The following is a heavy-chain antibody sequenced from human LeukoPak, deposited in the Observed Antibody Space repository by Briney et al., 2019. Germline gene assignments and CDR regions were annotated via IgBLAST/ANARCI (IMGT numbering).Heavy chain of an antibody. J-gene: IGHJ4*02. V-gene: IGHV1-8*01. Sequence: GASVKVSCKASGYTFTSYDINWVRQATGQGLEWMGWMNPNSGNTGYAQKFQGRVTMTRNTSISTAYMELSSLRSEDTAVYYCARGRRYCSSTSCYRNDYWGQGTLVTVSS. CDR3: ARGRRYCSSTSCYRNDY. D-gene: IGHD2-2*02. CDR2: MNPNSGNT. CDR1: GYTFTSYD.